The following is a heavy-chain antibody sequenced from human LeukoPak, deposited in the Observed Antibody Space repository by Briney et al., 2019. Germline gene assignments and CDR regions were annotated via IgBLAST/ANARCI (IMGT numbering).Heavy chain of an antibody. CDR3: ARDPSYGDHEIINDC. V-gene: IGHV1-46*01. D-gene: IGHD2-21*02. J-gene: IGHJ4*02. CDR1: GYTFTSYY. CDR2: INPSGGST. Sequence: ASVKVSCKASGYTFTSYYMHWVRQAPGQGLEWMGIINPSGGSTSYAQKFQGRVTMTRDTSTSTVYMELSSLRSEDTAVYYCARDPSYGDHEIINDCWGQGTLVTVSS.